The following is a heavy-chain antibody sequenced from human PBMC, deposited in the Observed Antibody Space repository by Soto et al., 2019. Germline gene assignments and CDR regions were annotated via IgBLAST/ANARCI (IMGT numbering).Heavy chain of an antibody. Sequence: QVQLQESGPGLVKPSETLSLTCTVSGASISDYYWSWIRQPAGKGLECIGRIYASGNTNYNPSLKSRVTMSVDTSKNQFSLKLSSVTAADTAVYYCASGGDSGDYSPWGMDVWGQGTTVTVSS. CDR2: IYASGNT. CDR1: GASISDYY. D-gene: IGHD4-17*01. J-gene: IGHJ6*02. V-gene: IGHV4-4*07. CDR3: ASGGDSGDYSPWGMDV.